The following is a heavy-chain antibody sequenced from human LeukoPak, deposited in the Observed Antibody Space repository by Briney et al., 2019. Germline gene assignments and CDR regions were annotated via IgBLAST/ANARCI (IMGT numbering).Heavy chain of an antibody. Sequence: ASVKVSCKASEYTFTDYYMHWVRQAPGQGLEWMGWINPNSGHTNYVQKFQGRVTMTRDPSISTAYMALTRLRSDDTAVYYCARDAWLVGTTNLYYFDYWGQGTLVTVSS. J-gene: IGHJ4*02. CDR2: INPNSGHT. CDR1: EYTFTDYY. CDR3: ARDAWLVGTTNLYYFDY. D-gene: IGHD1-26*01. V-gene: IGHV1-2*02.